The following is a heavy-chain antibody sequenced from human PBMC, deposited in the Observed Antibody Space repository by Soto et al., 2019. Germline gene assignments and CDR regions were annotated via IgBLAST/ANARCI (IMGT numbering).Heavy chain of an antibody. J-gene: IGHJ6*02. CDR1: GDSTTSGGYY. CDR3: ARDYYGAGSHYYYYGMEV. V-gene: IGHV4-31*03. Sequence: PSETLSLTCTVSGDSTTSGGYYWSWLRQPPGKGLEWIGYSYHSGGASYNPSLRGRAVISIDTSKNQFFLRMNAVTAADTATYYCARDYYGAGSHYYYYGMEVWGQGTTVTVSS. D-gene: IGHD3-10*01. CDR2: SYHSGGA.